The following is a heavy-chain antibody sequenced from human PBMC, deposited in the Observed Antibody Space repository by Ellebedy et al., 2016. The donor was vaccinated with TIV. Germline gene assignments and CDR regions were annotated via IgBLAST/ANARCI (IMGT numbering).Heavy chain of an antibody. Sequence: GGSLRLSCAASGFTFSSYAMHWVRQAPGKGLEWVAVISYDGSNKYYADSVKGRFTISRDNSKNTLYLQMNSLRAEDTAVYYCARGDYYYGMDVWGQGTTVTVSS. V-gene: IGHV3-30-3*01. J-gene: IGHJ6*02. CDR3: ARGDYYYGMDV. CDR2: ISYDGSNK. CDR1: GFTFSSYA.